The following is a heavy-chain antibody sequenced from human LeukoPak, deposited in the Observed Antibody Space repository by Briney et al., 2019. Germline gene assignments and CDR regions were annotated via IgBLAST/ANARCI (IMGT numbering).Heavy chain of an antibody. CDR1: GFTFSGSA. CDR2: IRSKANSYAT. J-gene: IGHJ6*03. Sequence: HSGGSLRLSCAASGFTFSGSAMHWVRQASGKGLEWVGRIRSKANSYATAYAASVIGRFTISRDDSKNTAYLQMNSLKTEDTAVYYCKGSTSWTNSYYYYMDVWGKGTTVTVSS. V-gene: IGHV3-73*01. CDR3: KGSTSWTNSYYYYMDV. D-gene: IGHD2-2*01.